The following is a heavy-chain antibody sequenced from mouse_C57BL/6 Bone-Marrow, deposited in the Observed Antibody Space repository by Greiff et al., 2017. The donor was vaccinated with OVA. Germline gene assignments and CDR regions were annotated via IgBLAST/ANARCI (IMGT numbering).Heavy chain of an antibody. CDR3: ARRDYYGSSSSGFAY. V-gene: IGHV1-9*01. CDR2: ILPGGGST. Sequence: QVHVKQSGAELMKPGASVKLSCKATGYTFTGYWIEWVKQRPGHGLEWIGEILPGGGSTKYNEKFKGKATFTADTSSNTAYMQLSSLTTEDSAVYYCARRDYYGSSSSGFAYWGQGTLVTVSA. D-gene: IGHD1-1*01. CDR1: GYTFTGYW. J-gene: IGHJ3*01.